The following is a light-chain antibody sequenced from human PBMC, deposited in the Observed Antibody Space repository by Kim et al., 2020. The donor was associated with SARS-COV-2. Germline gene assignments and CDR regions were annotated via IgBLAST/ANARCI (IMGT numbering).Light chain of an antibody. CDR1: QSVRSNY. V-gene: IGKV3-20*01. CDR3: QHYAGSRLT. CDR2: GAS. Sequence: EIVLTQSPGTLSLSPGERATLSCRASQSVRSNYLAWYQQKAGQAPRLLMFGASTRATGIPDMFSGSGSGTDFTLTISRLEPEDFAVYYCQHYAGSRLTFGGGTKVDIK. J-gene: IGKJ4*01.